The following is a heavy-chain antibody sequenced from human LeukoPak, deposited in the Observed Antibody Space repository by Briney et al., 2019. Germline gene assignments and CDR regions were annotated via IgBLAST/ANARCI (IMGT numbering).Heavy chain of an antibody. D-gene: IGHD3-10*01. Sequence: GGSLRLSCAASGFTFSSYAMSWVRQAPGKGLEWVSAISGSGGSTYYADSMKGRFTISRDNSKNTLYLQMNSLRAEDTALYYCAKDSHPGSGSYYKGNFDYWGQGTLVTVSS. CDR3: AKDSHPGSGSYYKGNFDY. CDR1: GFTFSSYA. J-gene: IGHJ4*02. CDR2: ISGSGGST. V-gene: IGHV3-23*01.